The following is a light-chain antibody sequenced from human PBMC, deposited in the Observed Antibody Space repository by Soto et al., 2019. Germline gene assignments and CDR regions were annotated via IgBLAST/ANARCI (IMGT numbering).Light chain of an antibody. V-gene: IGKV1-5*01. Sequence: DIQMTQSPSTLSASVGDSVTVTCRASQSVSTWLAWYQQKPGKAPKLLISDASRFESGVPSRFSGSGSGTAFTLAIRSLQPDDFATYYCLQYNSWTFGQGTKVEIK. CDR1: QSVSTW. CDR3: LQYNSWT. J-gene: IGKJ1*01. CDR2: DAS.